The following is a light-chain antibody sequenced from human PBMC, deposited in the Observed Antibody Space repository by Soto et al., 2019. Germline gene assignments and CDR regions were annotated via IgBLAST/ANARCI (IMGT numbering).Light chain of an antibody. V-gene: IGKV3-11*01. J-gene: IGKJ1*01. CDR3: QQFGSSPWT. CDR1: QSVSRY. CDR2: DAS. Sequence: IVLTQSPATLSLSPGERATLSYRASQSVSRYLAWYQQKPGQAPRLLIYDASNRATGIPARFSGSGSGIDFTLIISRLEPEDFALYYCQQFGSSPWTFGQGTKVEIK.